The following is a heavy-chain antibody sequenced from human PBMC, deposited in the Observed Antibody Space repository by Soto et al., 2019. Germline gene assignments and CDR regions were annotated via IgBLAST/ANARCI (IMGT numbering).Heavy chain of an antibody. CDR3: ARGRGVREYSYGLSDI. D-gene: IGHD5-18*01. J-gene: IGHJ3*02. Sequence: SETLSLTCTVSGGSVRSGDYYWNWIRQPPGKSLEWIGYIYYTGSSYYNPSLKSRVTISVDVSQNQFSLQLRSVTAADTAVYYCARGRGVREYSYGLSDIWGPGTMVTVSS. CDR1: GGSVRSGDYY. V-gene: IGHV4-30-4*01. CDR2: IYYTGSS.